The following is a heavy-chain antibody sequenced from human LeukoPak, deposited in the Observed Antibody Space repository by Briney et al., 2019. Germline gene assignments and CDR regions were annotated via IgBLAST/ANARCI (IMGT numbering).Heavy chain of an antibody. CDR1: SYTFTNYA. V-gene: IGHV1-18*01. Sequence: GASVKVSCKASSYTFTNYAFTWVRQAPGQGLEWMGWISAYNGNTNYAQKFQGRVTLTRSTSTSTAYMELSSLRSEDTAVYYCARGINIAESEAFDIWGPGTMVTVSS. D-gene: IGHD6-13*01. CDR2: ISAYNGNT. J-gene: IGHJ3*02. CDR3: ARGINIAESEAFDI.